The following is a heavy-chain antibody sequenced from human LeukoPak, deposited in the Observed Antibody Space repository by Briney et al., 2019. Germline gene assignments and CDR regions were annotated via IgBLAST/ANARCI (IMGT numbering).Heavy chain of an antibody. CDR1: GFTFSSYW. V-gene: IGHV3-74*01. J-gene: IGHJ4*02. Sequence: GGSLRLSCAASGFTFSSYWMHWVRQAPGKGLVWVSHINSDGSSTSYADSVKGRFTISRDNAKNTLYLQMNSLRAEDTAVYYCARAGWGSDVDYWGRGTLVTVPP. D-gene: IGHD3-16*01. CDR2: INSDGSST. CDR3: ARAGWGSDVDY.